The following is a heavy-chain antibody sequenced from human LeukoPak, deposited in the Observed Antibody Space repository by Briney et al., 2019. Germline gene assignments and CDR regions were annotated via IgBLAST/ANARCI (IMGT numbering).Heavy chain of an antibody. CDR1: GFTFSSYA. Sequence: PGGSLRLSCAASGFTFSSYAMSWVRQAPGKGLEWVSAISGSGGSTYYADSVKGRITTSRDNSKNTLYLQMSSLRAEDTAMYYCARGKSGSPPDYWGQGTLVTVSS. J-gene: IGHJ4*02. CDR3: ARGKSGSPPDY. CDR2: ISGSGGST. V-gene: IGHV3-23*01. D-gene: IGHD5-12*01.